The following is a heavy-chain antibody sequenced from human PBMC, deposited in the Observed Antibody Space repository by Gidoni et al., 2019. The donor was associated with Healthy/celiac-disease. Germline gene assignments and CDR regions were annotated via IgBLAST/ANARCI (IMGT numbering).Heavy chain of an antibody. V-gene: IGHV1-2*02. CDR3: ARTGYSGYVVGYYYGMDV. D-gene: IGHD5-12*01. Sequence: QVQLVQSGAEVKKPGASAKVSCKASGYTFTGYYMHWVRQAPGQGLEWMGWINPNSGGTNYAQKFQGRVTMTRDTSISTAYMELSRLRSDDTAVYYCARTGYSGYVVGYYYGMDVWGQGTTVTVSS. CDR1: GYTFTGYY. CDR2: INPNSGGT. J-gene: IGHJ6*02.